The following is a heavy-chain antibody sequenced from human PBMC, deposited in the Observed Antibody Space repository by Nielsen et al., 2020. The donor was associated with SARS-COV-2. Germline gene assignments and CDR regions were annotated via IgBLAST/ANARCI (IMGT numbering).Heavy chain of an antibody. V-gene: IGHV3-30*04. CDR2: ISYDGSNK. CDR3: ARVKKQLPYSSGSGDY. J-gene: IGHJ4*02. CDR1: GFSFSDYA. D-gene: IGHD6-19*01. Sequence: GGSLRLSCAASGFSFSDYAMHWVRQAPGKGLEWVAVISYDGSNKYYADSVKGRFTISRDNSKNTLYLQMNSLRAEDTAVYYCARVKKQLPYSSGSGDYWGQGTLVTVSS.